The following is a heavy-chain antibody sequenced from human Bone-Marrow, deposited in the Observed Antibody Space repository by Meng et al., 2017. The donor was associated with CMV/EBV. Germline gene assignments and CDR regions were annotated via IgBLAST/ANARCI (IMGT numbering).Heavy chain of an antibody. J-gene: IGHJ3*02. CDR3: AHRHIGAFDI. V-gene: IGHV2-5*01. CDR2: IYWNDDQ. Sequence: SGTTPVNPKQTPTLTCTFSGFPHSTSGVGVGWIRQPPGKALEWLALIYWNDDQRYSPSLKSRLTITKDTSKNQVVLTMTNMDPVDTATYYCAHRHIGAFDICGEGAMVTVSS. D-gene: IGHD2-15*01. CDR1: GFPHSTSGVG.